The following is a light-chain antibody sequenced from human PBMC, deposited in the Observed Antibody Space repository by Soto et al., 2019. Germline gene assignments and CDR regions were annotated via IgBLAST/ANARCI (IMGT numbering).Light chain of an antibody. CDR3: QHRSNWPSWT. CDR2: DAS. CDR1: QSVGTY. Sequence: EIVLTQSPGTLSLSPGERATLSARASQSVGTYLAWYQQKPGQAPSLLXFDASKRANGIPARCSGGGSGTDFTLIISSLETEDLAVYYCQHRSNWPSWTFGAGTKVDIK. J-gene: IGKJ1*01. V-gene: IGKV3-11*01.